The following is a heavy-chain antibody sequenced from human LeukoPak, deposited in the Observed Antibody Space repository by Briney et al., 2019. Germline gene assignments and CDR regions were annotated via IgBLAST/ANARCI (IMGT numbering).Heavy chain of an antibody. CDR3: AKVSPYYYDSSGYYSDY. Sequence: GGSLRLSCAASGFTFSSYAMSWVRQAPGKGLEWVSAISGSGGSTYYADSVKGRFTISRDNSKNTLYLPMNSLRAEDTAVYYCAKVSPYYYDSSGYYSDYWGQGTLVTVSS. D-gene: IGHD3-22*01. J-gene: IGHJ4*02. CDR1: GFTFSSYA. CDR2: ISGSGGST. V-gene: IGHV3-23*01.